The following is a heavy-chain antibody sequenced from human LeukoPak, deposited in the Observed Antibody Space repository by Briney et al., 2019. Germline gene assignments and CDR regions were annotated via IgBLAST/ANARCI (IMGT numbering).Heavy chain of an antibody. D-gene: IGHD5-12*01. Sequence: GGSLRLSCAVSGFTFSSYAVHWVRQAPGKGLEWVAVISHDSYNKYYADSVKGRFSISRDNSKNTLYLQMNSLRAEDTAVYYCARDVGLEWLKHAFDIWGQGTMVTVSS. CDR1: GFTFSSYA. J-gene: IGHJ3*02. V-gene: IGHV3-30-3*01. CDR2: ISHDSYNK. CDR3: ARDVGLEWLKHAFDI.